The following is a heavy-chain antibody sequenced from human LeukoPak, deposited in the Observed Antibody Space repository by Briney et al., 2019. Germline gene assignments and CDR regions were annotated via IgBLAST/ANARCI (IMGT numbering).Heavy chain of an antibody. J-gene: IGHJ6*03. CDR1: GGSISSGSYY. Sequence: SQTLSLTCTVSGGSISSGSYYWSWIRQPAGKGLDWIGRIYISGSTNYNPSLKSRVTISVDASKNQFSLKLSSVTAADTAVYYCARDGVVVPAAGYYYYYMDVWGKGTTVTVSS. V-gene: IGHV4-61*02. CDR3: ARDGVVVPAAGYYYYYMDV. D-gene: IGHD2-2*01. CDR2: IYISGST.